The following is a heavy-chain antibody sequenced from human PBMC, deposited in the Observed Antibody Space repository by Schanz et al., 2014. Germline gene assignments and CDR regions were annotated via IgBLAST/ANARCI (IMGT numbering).Heavy chain of an antibody. D-gene: IGHD1-26*01. V-gene: IGHV3-23*01. J-gene: IGHJ4*02. CDR2: ISSGGGST. Sequence: EVQLLESGGGVVQPGRSLRLSCAASGFTFSTHAMHWVRQAPGKGLEWVSSISSGGGSTYYADSVKGRFTISRDNSKNTVYIQMNSLRAEDTAVYYCARSRSGFYFDYWGQGTLVTVSS. CDR1: GFTFSTHA. CDR3: ARSRSGFYFDY.